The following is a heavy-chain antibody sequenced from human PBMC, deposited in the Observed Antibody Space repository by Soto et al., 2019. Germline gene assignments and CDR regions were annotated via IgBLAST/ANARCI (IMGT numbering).Heavy chain of an antibody. J-gene: IGHJ4*02. D-gene: IGHD3-9*01. CDR1: GFTFSSYA. CDR3: ARDLPFDRRRFDF. CDR2: ISYDGSNK. Sequence: GGSLRLSCAASGFTFSSYAMHWVRQAPGKGLEWVAVISYDGSNKSSADSVNGRFTISSDNSKTTLYLQMNSLRAEDTAVYYCARDLPFDRRRFDFSGQRTLVTVSS. V-gene: IGHV3-30-3*01.